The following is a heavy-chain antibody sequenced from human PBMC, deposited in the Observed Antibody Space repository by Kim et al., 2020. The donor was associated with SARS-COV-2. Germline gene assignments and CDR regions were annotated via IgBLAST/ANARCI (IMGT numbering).Heavy chain of an antibody. J-gene: IGHJ3*02. CDR3: ARVVGSSWLDDAFDI. D-gene: IGHD6-13*01. Sequence: AQKFQGRVTITADESTSTAYMELSSLRSEDTAVYYCARVVGSSWLDDAFDIWGQGTMVTVSS. V-gene: IGHV1-69*01.